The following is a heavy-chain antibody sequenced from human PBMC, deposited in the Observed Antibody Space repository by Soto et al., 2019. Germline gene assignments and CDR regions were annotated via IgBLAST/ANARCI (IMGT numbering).Heavy chain of an antibody. CDR1: GFTFSSYS. Sequence: GGSLRLSCAASGFTFSSYSMNWVRQAPGKGLEWVSYISSSSSTIYYADSVKGRFTISRDNAKNMVYLQMNSLKTEDTAVYYCIKYSGRPSTPAALGQGTLVTVSS. CDR2: ISSSSSTI. CDR3: IKYSGRPSTPAA. J-gene: IGHJ5*02. V-gene: IGHV3-48*01. D-gene: IGHD1-26*01.